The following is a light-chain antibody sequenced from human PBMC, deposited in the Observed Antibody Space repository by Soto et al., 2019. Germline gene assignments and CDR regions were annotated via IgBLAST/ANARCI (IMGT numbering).Light chain of an antibody. J-gene: IGKJ5*01. Sequence: EIVMTQSPATLSVSPGERATLSCRASQSVSSNLAWYQQKPGQAPRLLIYGASTRATGIPARFSGSGSGTEFTLTISGLQSEDFAVYYCQHYNNWLITFGQGTRLEIK. CDR3: QHYNNWLIT. V-gene: IGKV3-15*01. CDR2: GAS. CDR1: QSVSSN.